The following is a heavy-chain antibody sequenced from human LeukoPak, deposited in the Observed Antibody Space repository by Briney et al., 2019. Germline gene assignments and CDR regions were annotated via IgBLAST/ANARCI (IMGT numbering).Heavy chain of an antibody. D-gene: IGHD2-15*01. CDR1: GYTFTSYD. CDR3: ASRYCSGGSCYSFDY. Sequence: GASVRVSCKASGYTFTSYDINWVRQATGQGLEWMGWMNPNSGNTGYAQKFQGRVTITRNTSISTAYMELSSLRSEDTAVYYCASRYCSGGSCYSFDYWGQGTLVTVSS. V-gene: IGHV1-8*03. J-gene: IGHJ4*02. CDR2: MNPNSGNT.